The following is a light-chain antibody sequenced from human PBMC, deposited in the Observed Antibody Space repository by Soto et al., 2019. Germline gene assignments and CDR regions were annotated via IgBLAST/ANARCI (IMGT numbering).Light chain of an antibody. V-gene: IGKV3-15*01. Sequence: EIVMTQSPATLSLSPGERATLSCRASQSVSSNLAWYQQKPGQAPRLLIYGASTRATGIPARFSGSGSGTEFTLTISSLQSEDFAVYYCQQYNNWPQPETFGQGTKVDIK. CDR1: QSVSSN. CDR2: GAS. J-gene: IGKJ1*01. CDR3: QQYNNWPQPET.